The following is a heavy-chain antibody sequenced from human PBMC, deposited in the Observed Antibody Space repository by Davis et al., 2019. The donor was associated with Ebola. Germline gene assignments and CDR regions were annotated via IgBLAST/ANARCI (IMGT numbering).Heavy chain of an antibody. CDR2: INHSGST. CDR3: ARVGGYGEYPTVYYFDY. J-gene: IGHJ4*02. D-gene: IGHD4-17*01. Sequence: MPSETLSLTCAVYGGSFSGYYWSWIRQPPGKGLEWIGEINHSGSTNYNPSLKSRVTISVDTSKNQFSLKLSPVTAADTAVYFWARVGGYGEYPTVYYFDYWGQGTQLTVSS. V-gene: IGHV4-34*01. CDR1: GGSFSGYY.